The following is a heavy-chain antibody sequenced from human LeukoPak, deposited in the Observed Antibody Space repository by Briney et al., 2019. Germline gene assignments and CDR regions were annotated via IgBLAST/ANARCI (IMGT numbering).Heavy chain of an antibody. Sequence: GGSLRLSCAASGFTFNRYAMHWVRQAPGKGLEWVALISGDGITTYYLDSVKGRFTISRDNSKNSLYLHMNSLRSEDTALYYCAKDHVYGGADDWGQGTLVTVSS. CDR2: ISGDGITT. CDR1: GFTFNRYA. V-gene: IGHV3-43*02. D-gene: IGHD2/OR15-2a*01. CDR3: AKDHVYGGADD. J-gene: IGHJ4*02.